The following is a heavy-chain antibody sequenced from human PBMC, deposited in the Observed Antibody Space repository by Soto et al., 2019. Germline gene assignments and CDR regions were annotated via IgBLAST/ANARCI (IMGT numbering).Heavy chain of an antibody. V-gene: IGHV3-30-3*01. D-gene: IGHD4-17*01. CDR1: GFTFSSYA. CDR2: ISYDGSNK. J-gene: IGHJ5*02. CDR3: ARDDGFYGGNPPGIT. Sequence: PGGSLRLSCAASGFTFSSYAMHWVRQAPGKGLEWVAVISYDGSNKYYADSVKGRFTISRDNSKNTLYLQMNSLRAEDTAVYYCARDDGFYGGNPPGITWGQGTLVTVSS.